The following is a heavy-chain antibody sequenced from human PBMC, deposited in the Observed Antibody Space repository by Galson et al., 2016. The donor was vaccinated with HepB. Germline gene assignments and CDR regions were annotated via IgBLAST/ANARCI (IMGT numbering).Heavy chain of an antibody. CDR1: GGSITFGNW. Sequence: SETLSLTCAVSGGSITFGNWWSWVRQPPGKGLEWIGEIYHNGSTNYRPSLKGRFTISRDNAKNSLYLQMDSLRPADTAFYFCARRSSKIGARHRFFDLWGRGTLVTVSS. CDR2: IYHNGST. V-gene: IGHV4-4*02. CDR3: ARRSSKIGARHRFFDL. D-gene: IGHD1-26*01. J-gene: IGHJ2*01.